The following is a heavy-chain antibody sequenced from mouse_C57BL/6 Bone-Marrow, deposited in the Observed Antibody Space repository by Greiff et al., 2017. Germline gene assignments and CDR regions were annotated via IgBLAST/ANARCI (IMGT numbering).Heavy chain of an antibody. Sequence: EVQLQQSGPVLVKPGASVKMSCKASGYTFTDYYMNWVKQSHGKSLEWIGVINPYNGGTSYNQKFKGKATLTVDKSSSTAYMELNSLTSEDSAVYYCEEDGPDAMDYWGQGTPVTVSA. CDR2: INPYNGGT. CDR3: EEDGPDAMDY. D-gene: IGHD2-3*01. J-gene: IGHJ4*01. V-gene: IGHV1-19*01. CDR1: GYTFTDYY.